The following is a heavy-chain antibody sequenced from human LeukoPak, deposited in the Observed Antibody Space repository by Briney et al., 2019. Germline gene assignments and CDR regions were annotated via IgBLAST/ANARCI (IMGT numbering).Heavy chain of an antibody. J-gene: IGHJ4*02. CDR3: AKTGDRIWGYYFDY. D-gene: IGHD3-10*01. V-gene: IGHV3-23*01. CDR1: GFTFSSYA. Sequence: AGGSLRLSCAASGFTFSSYAMSWVRQAPGKGLEWVSAISGSGGSTYYADSVKGRFTISGDNSKNTLYLQMNSLRAEDTAVYYCAKTGDRIWGYYFDYWGQGTLVTVSS. CDR2: ISGSGGST.